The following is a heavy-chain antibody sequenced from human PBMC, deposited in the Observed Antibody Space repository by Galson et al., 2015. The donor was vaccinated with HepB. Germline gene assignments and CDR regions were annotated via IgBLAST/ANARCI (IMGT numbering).Heavy chain of an antibody. Sequence: SVKVSCKASGYTFTSYAMHWVRQAPGQRLEWMGWINAGNGNTKYSQKFQGRVTITRDTSASTAYMELSSLRSEDTAVYYCARDRGVVAASRYQGWFDPWGQGTLVTVSS. D-gene: IGHD2-15*01. V-gene: IGHV1-3*01. J-gene: IGHJ5*02. CDR2: INAGNGNT. CDR3: ARDRGVVAASRYQGWFDP. CDR1: GYTFTSYA.